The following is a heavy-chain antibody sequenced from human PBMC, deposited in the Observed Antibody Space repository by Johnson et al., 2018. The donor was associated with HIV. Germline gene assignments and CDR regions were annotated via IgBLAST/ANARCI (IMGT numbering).Heavy chain of an antibody. CDR3: AKEWGVVGAMDDAFDI. V-gene: IGHV3-9*01. Sequence: VQLVESGGGLVQPGRSLRLSCAASGFTFDDYAMHWVRQAPGKGLQWVSSVSWNGGDTGYADSVKGRFTISRDNSKNTLYLQMNSLRAEDTAVYYCAKEWGVVGAMDDAFDIWGQGTMVTVSS. J-gene: IGHJ3*02. CDR2: VSWNGGDT. D-gene: IGHD1-26*01. CDR1: GFTFDDYA.